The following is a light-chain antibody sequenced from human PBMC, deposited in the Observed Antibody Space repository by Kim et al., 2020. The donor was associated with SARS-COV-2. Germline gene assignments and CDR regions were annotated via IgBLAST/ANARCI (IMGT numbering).Light chain of an antibody. V-gene: IGKV1-5*03. J-gene: IGKJ4*01. Sequence: ASVGDRVTMTCRASKSINSWLAWYQQKRGKAPKRLIYMASTLEGGVPSRFSGRGSGTEFTLTISSLQPDDFATYYCQQGNSYPLTFGGGTKVDIK. CDR2: MAS. CDR1: KSINSW. CDR3: QQGNSYPLT.